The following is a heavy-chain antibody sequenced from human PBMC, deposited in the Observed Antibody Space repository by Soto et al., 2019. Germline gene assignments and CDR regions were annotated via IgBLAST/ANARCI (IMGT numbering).Heavy chain of an antibody. CDR1: GGSISSSSYY. V-gene: IGHV4-39*01. CDR2: IYYSGST. CDR3: ATRLETGYDFWSGYRFYY. D-gene: IGHD3-3*01. Sequence: ETLSLTCTVSGGSISSSSYYWGWIRQPPGKGLDWIGSIYYSGSTYYNPSLKSRVTISVDTSKNQFSLKLSSVTAADTAVYYCATRLETGYDFWSGYRFYYWGQGTLVTVAS. J-gene: IGHJ4*02.